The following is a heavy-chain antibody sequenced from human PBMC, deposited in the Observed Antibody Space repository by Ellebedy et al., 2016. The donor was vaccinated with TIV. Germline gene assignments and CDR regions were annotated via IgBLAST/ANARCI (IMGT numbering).Heavy chain of an antibody. CDR3: ASKKDYYASGSANWFDP. V-gene: IGHV4-34*01. CDR2: INNSGST. J-gene: IGHJ5*02. D-gene: IGHD3-10*01. CDR1: GGSFSNYY. Sequence: MPSETLSLTCAAYGGSFSNYYWNWIRQPPGKGLEWIGEINNSGSTNYNPSLKSRVTISLDTSKNQFPLKLSSVTAADTAVYYCASKKDYYASGSANWFDPWGQGNLVTVSS.